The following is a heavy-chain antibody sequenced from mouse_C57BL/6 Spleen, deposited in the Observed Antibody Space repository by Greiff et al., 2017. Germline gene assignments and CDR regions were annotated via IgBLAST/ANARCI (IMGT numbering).Heavy chain of an antibody. Sequence: EVKLQESGPGLVKPSQSLSLTCSVTGYSITSGYYWNWIRQFPGNKLEWMGYISYDGSHNYNPSLKNRISITRDTSKNQFFLKLNSVTTEDTATDYCARGGYFFDYWGQGTTLTVSS. CDR3: ARGGYFFDY. CDR2: ISYDGSH. V-gene: IGHV3-6*01. J-gene: IGHJ2*01. CDR1: GYSITSGYY.